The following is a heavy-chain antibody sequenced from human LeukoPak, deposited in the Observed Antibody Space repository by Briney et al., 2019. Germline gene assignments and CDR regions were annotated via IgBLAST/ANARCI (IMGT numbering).Heavy chain of an antibody. CDR3: ARGDPCSGYGH. V-gene: IGHV4-34*01. D-gene: IGHD5-12*01. J-gene: IGHJ4*02. CDR2: INHSGST. Sequence: SETLSLTCAVYGGSFRGYYWSWIRQPPGKGLEWIGEINHSGSTKYNPSLKSRVTISVDTSKNQFSLKLRSVTAADTAVYYCARGDPCSGYGHWGQGSLVTVSS. CDR1: GGSFRGYY.